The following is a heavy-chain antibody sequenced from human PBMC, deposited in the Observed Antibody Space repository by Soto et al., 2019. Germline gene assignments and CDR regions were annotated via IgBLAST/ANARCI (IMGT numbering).Heavy chain of an antibody. J-gene: IGHJ5*02. D-gene: IGHD5-18*01. CDR1: GGSFSCYD. CDR2: INHSGST. Sequence: SETLSLTCAVYGGSFSCYDWSWIRQPPGKGLEWIGEINHSGSTNYNPSLKSRVTISVDTSKNQFSLKLSSVTAADTAVYYCARGRGYSYGYWFDPWGQGTLVTVSS. CDR3: ARGRGYSYGYWFDP. V-gene: IGHV4-34*01.